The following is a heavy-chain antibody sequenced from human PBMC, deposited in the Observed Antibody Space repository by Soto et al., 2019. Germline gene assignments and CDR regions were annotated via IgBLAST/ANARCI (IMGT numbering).Heavy chain of an antibody. CDR1: GGSISSSNW. CDR2: IYHSGST. V-gene: IGHV4-4*02. D-gene: IGHD2-8*01. CDR3: ARVTRMLWALYFDY. Sequence: SETLSLTCAVSGGSISSSNWWSWVRQPPGKGLEWIGEIYHSGSTNYNPSLKSRVTISVDTSKNQFSLKLSSVTAADTAVYYCARVTRMLWALYFDYWGQGTLVPVS. J-gene: IGHJ4*02.